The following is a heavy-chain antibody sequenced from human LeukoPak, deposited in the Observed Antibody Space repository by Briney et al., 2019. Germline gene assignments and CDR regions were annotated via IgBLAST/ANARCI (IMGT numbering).Heavy chain of an antibody. CDR2: ISSSSSYI. Sequence: PGGSLRLSCAASGFTFSSYGMNWVRQAPGKGLEWVSSISSSSSYIYYADSVKGRFTISRDNAKNSLYLQMNSLRAEDTAVYYCASGLRGYSYGDGGYWGQGTLVTVSS. D-gene: IGHD5-18*01. CDR3: ASGLRGYSYGDGGY. J-gene: IGHJ4*02. CDR1: GFTFSSYG. V-gene: IGHV3-21*01.